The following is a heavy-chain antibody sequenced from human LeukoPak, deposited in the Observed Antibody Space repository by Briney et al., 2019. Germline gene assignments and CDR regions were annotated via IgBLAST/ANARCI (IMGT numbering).Heavy chain of an antibody. CDR1: GDSVSSNGVA. CDR3: ARVAAPGPLYYYGMDV. Sequence: SQTLSLTCAISGDSVSSNGVAWNWIRQSPSRGLEWLGRAYYRSKWFYDYAVSAKSRIIINSDTSKNQFSLQLNSVTPEDTAVYYCARVAAPGPLYYYGMDVWGKGTTVTVSS. J-gene: IGHJ6*04. D-gene: IGHD6-13*01. V-gene: IGHV6-1*01. CDR2: AYYRSKWFY.